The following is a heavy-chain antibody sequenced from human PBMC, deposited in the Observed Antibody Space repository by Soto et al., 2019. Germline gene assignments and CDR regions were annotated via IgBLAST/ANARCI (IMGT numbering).Heavy chain of an antibody. CDR2: TTASNTHT. D-gene: IGHD5-18*01. Sequence: QVQLLQSGTDVKEPGASVKVSCKASGYTFTSLDISWVRQAPGQGLEWVGWTTASNTHTNYAQKLQDRVTMTTDTSTTAAYMELRSLRSDDTAIYYCARGGYSCGYHYWGQGTVVNVGS. CDR3: ARGGYSCGYHY. V-gene: IGHV1-18*01. J-gene: IGHJ4*02. CDR1: GYTFTSLD.